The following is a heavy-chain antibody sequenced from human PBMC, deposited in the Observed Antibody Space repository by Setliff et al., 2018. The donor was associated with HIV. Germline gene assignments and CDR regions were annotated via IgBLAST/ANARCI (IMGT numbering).Heavy chain of an antibody. Sequence: SETLSLTCTVSGASISSSSFYWGWIRQSPGKGLEWIGSLYYSGSTYYNPSLKSRVTISVDTSKHQFSLKLSSVTAADTAVYYCARLFDGQNLPFDYWGQGILVTVSS. CDR1: GASISSSSFY. CDR3: ARLFDGQNLPFDY. V-gene: IGHV4-39*01. CDR2: LYYSGST. J-gene: IGHJ4*02.